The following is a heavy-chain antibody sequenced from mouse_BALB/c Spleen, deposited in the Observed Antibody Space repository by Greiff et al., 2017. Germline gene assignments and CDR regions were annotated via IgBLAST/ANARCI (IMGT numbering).Heavy chain of an antibody. J-gene: IGHJ1*01. Sequence: VQLQQSGPGLVQPSQSLSITCTVSGFSLTSYGVHWVRQSPGKGLEWLGVIWSGGSADYNAAFISRLSISKDNSKSQVFFKMNSLQANDTAIYYSARNCGWCTHWYIEVWGAGTPVTASS. V-gene: IGHV2-2*02. CDR3: ARNCGWCTHWYIEV. CDR2: IWSGGSA. D-gene: IGHD1-1*02. CDR1: GFSLTSYG.